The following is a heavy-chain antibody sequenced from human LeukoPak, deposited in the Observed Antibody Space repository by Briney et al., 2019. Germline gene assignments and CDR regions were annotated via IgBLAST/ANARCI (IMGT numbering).Heavy chain of an antibody. V-gene: IGHV3-48*02. CDR3: ARGVTTYYYYYMDV. CDR1: GFTFSGYE. CDR2: ISSSSSTI. Sequence: PGGSLRLSCAASGFTFSGYEMNWVRQAPGKGLEWVSYISSSSSTIYYADSVKGRFTISRDNAKNSLYLQMNSLRDEDAAVYYCARGVTTYYYYYMDVWGKGTTVTVSS. D-gene: IGHD4-17*01. J-gene: IGHJ6*03.